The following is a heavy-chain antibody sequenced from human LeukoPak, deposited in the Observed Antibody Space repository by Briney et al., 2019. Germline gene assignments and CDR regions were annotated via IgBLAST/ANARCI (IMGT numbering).Heavy chain of an antibody. CDR3: ARAPKWELLPDYFDY. J-gene: IGHJ4*02. CDR1: GYTFTSYG. CDR2: ISAYNGNT. Sequence: PGASVKVSCKASGYTFTSYGISWVRQAPGQGLEWMGWISAYNGNTNYAQNLQGRVSMTTDTSTSTACMDLRSLRSDDTAVYYCARAPKWELLPDYFDYWGQGTLVTVSS. D-gene: IGHD1-26*01. V-gene: IGHV1-18*01.